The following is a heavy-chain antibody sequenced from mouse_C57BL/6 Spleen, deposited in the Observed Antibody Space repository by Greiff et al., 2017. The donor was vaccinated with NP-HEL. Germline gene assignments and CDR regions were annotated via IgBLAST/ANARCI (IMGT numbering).Heavy chain of an antibody. CDR3: TRYHYGSLFDY. J-gene: IGHJ2*01. Sequence: VQLQQSGAELVRPGASVTLSCKASGYTFTDYEMHWVKQTPVHGLEWIGAIDPETGGTAYNQKFKGKAILTADKSSSTAYMELRSLTSEDSAVYYCTRYHYGSLFDYWGQGTTLTVSS. CDR2: IDPETGGT. CDR1: GYTFTDYE. V-gene: IGHV1-15*01. D-gene: IGHD1-1*01.